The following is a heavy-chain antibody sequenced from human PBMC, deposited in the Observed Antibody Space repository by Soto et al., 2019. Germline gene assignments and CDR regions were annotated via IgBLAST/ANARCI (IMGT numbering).Heavy chain of an antibody. J-gene: IGHJ6*02. V-gene: IGHV4-34*01. CDR3: ARGKAPNRKYYYYGMDV. CDR2: INHSGST. CDR1: GGSFSGYY. Sequence: QVQLQQWGAGLLKPSETLSLTCAVYGGSFSGYYWSWIRQPPGKGLEWIGEINHSGSTNYNPSLKSRVTISVDASKNQFSLKMSSVTAADTAVYYGARGKAPNRKYYYYGMDVWGQGTTVTVSS. D-gene: IGHD7-27*01.